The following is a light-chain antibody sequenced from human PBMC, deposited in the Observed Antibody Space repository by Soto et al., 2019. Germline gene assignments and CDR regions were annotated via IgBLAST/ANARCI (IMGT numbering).Light chain of an antibody. CDR3: QQYNNWHRT. CDR2: GAS. Sequence: EIVMTQSPVTLSASPGERATLSCRASQSISNNLAWYQQNPGQAPRLLIYGASTRATGIPARFSGRESGTEFTLSISRVQSEDFAVYYCQQYNNWHRTFGQGTKVEIK. V-gene: IGKV3-15*01. CDR1: QSISNN. J-gene: IGKJ1*01.